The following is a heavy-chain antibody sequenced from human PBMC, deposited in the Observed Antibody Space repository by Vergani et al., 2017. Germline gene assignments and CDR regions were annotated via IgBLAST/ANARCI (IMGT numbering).Heavy chain of an antibody. J-gene: IGHJ6*03. V-gene: IGHV3-49*03. CDR3: ARGVPAAAPPHYYYYMDV. D-gene: IGHD2-2*01. CDR1: GFTFDDYA. CDR2: IRSKAYGGTT. Sequence: EVQLVESGGGLVQPGRSLRLSCAASGFTFDDYAMSWFRQAPGKGLEWVGFIRSKAYGGTTEYAASVKGRFTISRDDSKSIAYLQMNSLKTEDTAVYYCARGVPAAAPPHYYYYMDVWGKGTTVTVSS.